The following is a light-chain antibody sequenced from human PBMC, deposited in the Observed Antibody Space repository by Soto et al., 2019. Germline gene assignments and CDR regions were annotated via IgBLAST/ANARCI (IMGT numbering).Light chain of an antibody. CDR1: TSNIGSKA. Sequence: QSVLTQPPSASGTPGQRVSISCSGTTSNIGSKAVSWYQHLPGTAPKLLMSTNNQRPSGVPDRFSGSKSGTSASLAISGLQSEDKADYYCVVWDDSLKGLVFGGGTKLTVL. CDR2: TNN. V-gene: IGLV1-44*01. J-gene: IGLJ3*02. CDR3: VVWDDSLKGLV.